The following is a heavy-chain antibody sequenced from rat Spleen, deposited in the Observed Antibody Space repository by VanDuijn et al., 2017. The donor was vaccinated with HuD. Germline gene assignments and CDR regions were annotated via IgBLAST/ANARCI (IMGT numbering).Heavy chain of an antibody. D-gene: IGHD1-4*01. J-gene: IGHJ2*01. CDR2: IWSNGGT. CDR1: GLSLTSNS. Sequence: QVQLKESGPGLVQPSQTLSLTCTVSGLSLTSNSVSWIRQPPGKGLEWMGLIWSNGGTDYNSALKSRLSISRDTSKSQVFLKMNSLQTEDTAMYFCASGILDFWGQGVMVTVSS. CDR3: ASGILDF. V-gene: IGHV2-47*01.